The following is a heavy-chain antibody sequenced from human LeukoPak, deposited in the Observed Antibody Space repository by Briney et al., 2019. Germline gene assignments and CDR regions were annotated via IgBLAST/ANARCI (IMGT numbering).Heavy chain of an antibody. CDR2: ISSDESIK. J-gene: IGHJ4*02. CDR1: GFSFNSYI. CDR3: ARDHLKDGSGWYIPYFDS. Sequence: GGSLRLSCAASGFSFNSYILHWVRQAPGKGLEWVALISSDESIKHYADSVKGRFTVSRDNSKNTLYLQMSSLRAEDTAVYYCARDHLKDGSGWYIPYFDSWGQGTLVTVSS. D-gene: IGHD6-19*01. V-gene: IGHV3-30*04.